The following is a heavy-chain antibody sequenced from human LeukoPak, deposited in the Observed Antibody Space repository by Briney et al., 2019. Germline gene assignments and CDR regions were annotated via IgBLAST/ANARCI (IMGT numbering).Heavy chain of an antibody. D-gene: IGHD2-2*01. J-gene: IGHJ3*02. CDR3: ATPYCSGISCLDVFNM. Sequence: PSETLCLSCDVSGVTVSDGRYYWTCIRQLQGQGLESIAYRYYSGSAKYNPSLKSRLTISIDTSKNQFSLQLSSVTAADTATYYCATPYCSGISCLDVFNMWGQGTRVTVSS. CDR1: GVTVSDGRYY. V-gene: IGHV4-31*11. CDR2: RYYSGSA.